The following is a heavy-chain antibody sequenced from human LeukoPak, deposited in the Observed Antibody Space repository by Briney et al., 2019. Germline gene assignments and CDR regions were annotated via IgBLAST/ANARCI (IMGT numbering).Heavy chain of an antibody. D-gene: IGHD6-19*01. CDR1: GGSISSYY. CDR2: IYTSGST. J-gene: IGHJ4*02. V-gene: IGHV4-4*07. Sequence: SETLSLTCTVSGGSISSYYWSWIRQPAGEGLEWIGRIYTSGSTNYNPSLKSRVTISVDKSKNQFSLKLSSVTAADTAVYYCASMRTEVRYSSGWYDYWGQGTLVTVSS. CDR3: ASMRTEVRYSSGWYDY.